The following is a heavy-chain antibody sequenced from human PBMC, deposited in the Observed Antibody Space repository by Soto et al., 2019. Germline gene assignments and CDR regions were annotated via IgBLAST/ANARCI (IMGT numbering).Heavy chain of an antibody. Sequence: SVKVSCKASGGTFSSYAISWVRQAPGQGLEWMGGIIPIFGTANYAQKFQGRVTITADESTSTAYMELSSVTASDTAVYYCARLGFYYQSLDPWGHGPLVTVSS. CDR2: IIPIFGTA. J-gene: IGHJ5*02. D-gene: IGHD2-2*01. CDR3: ARLGFYYQSLDP. V-gene: IGHV1-69*13. CDR1: GGTFSSYA.